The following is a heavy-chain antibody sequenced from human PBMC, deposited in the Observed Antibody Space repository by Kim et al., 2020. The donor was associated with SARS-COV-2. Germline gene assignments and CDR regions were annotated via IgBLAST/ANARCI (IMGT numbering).Heavy chain of an antibody. Sequence: AAPVKGRFTISRDDSKNTLYLQMNSLKTEDTAVYYCTTFIAVAGSSYFDYWGQGTLVTVSS. J-gene: IGHJ4*02. D-gene: IGHD6-19*01. CDR3: TTFIAVAGSSYFDY. V-gene: IGHV3-15*01.